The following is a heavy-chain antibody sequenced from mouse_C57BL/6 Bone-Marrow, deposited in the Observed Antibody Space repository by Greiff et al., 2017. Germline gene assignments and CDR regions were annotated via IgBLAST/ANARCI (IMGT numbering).Heavy chain of an antibody. CDR3: ARDYGSSSYWYFDV. D-gene: IGHD1-1*01. CDR1: GYSITSDY. V-gene: IGHV3-8*01. Sequence: VQLQQSGPGLAKPSQTLSLTCSVTGYSITSDYWNWIRKFPGNKLEYMGYISYSGSTYYTPSLKRRISITRDTSKNQYYLQLNSVTTEDTATYDCARDYGSSSYWYFDVWGTGTTVTVSS. J-gene: IGHJ1*03. CDR2: ISYSGST.